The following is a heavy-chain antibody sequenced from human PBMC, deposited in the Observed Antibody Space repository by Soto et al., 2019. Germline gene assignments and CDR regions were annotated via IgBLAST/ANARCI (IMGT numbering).Heavy chain of an antibody. D-gene: IGHD4-17*01. CDR3: ASESYGGEFDY. Sequence: SVKASCKDCRYAFTSNSMHWPRQAPGQRLECMGWINAGNGNTKYSQKFQGRVTITRDTSASTTYMELSSLRSEDTAVYYCASESYGGEFDYWGQGTLVTV. CDR2: INAGNGNT. CDR1: RYAFTSNS. V-gene: IGHV1-3*01. J-gene: IGHJ4*02.